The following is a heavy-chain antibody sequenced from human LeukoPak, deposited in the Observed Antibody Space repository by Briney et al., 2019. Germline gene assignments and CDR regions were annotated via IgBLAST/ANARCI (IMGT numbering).Heavy chain of an antibody. V-gene: IGHV1-18*01. J-gene: IGHJ4*02. D-gene: IGHD3-22*01. CDR3: ARDHGGNFYDSSGLFDY. Sequence: ASVKVSCKASGYTFSSYGISWVRQAPGQGLEWMGWISAYNGNTNYAQKLQGRVTMTTDTSTSTAYMELRNLRSDDTAVYYCARDHGGNFYDSSGLFDYWGQGTLVTVSS. CDR2: ISAYNGNT. CDR1: GYTFSSYG.